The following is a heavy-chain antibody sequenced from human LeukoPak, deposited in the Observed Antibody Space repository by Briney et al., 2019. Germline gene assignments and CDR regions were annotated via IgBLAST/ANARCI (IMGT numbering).Heavy chain of an antibody. D-gene: IGHD6-19*01. V-gene: IGHV4-30-4*08. CDR3: AGGSSGWYSY. Sequence: PSQTLSLTCTVSGVSISSGDYYWSWIRQPPGKGLEWIGYIYYSGGTYYNPSLKSRVSISVDTSKNQCSLKLSSVTAADTAVYYCAGGSSGWYSYWGQGTLVTVSS. CDR2: IYYSGGT. CDR1: GVSISSGDYY. J-gene: IGHJ4*02.